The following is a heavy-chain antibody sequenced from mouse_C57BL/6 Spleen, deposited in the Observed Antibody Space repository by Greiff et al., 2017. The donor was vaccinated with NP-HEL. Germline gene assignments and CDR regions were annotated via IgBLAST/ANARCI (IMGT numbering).Heavy chain of an antibody. CDR2: INPSNGGT. V-gene: IGHV1-53*01. J-gene: IGHJ2*01. CDR3: AREGGNGYYLHYFDY. D-gene: IGHD2-3*01. CDR1: GYTFTSYW. Sequence: QVQLQQPGTELVKPGASVKLSCKASGYTFTSYWMHWVKQRPGQGLEWIGNINPSNGGTNYNEKFKSKATLTVDKSSSTAYMQLSSLTSEDSAVYYCAREGGNGYYLHYFDYWGQGTTLTVSS.